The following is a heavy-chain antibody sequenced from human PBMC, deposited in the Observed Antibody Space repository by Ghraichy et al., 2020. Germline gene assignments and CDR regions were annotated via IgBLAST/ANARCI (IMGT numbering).Heavy chain of an antibody. V-gene: IGHV4-4*09. CDR1: GGSISSYY. J-gene: IGHJ6*02. CDR2: IYTSGSS. D-gene: IGHD3-10*01. CDR3: ARQLLWFGEMYGMDV. Sequence: SETLSLTCTVSGGSISSYYWSWIRQPPGKGLEWIGYIYTSGSSNYNPSLKSRVTISVDTSKNQFSLKLSSVTATDTAVYYCARQLLWFGEMYGMDVWGQGTTVTVSS.